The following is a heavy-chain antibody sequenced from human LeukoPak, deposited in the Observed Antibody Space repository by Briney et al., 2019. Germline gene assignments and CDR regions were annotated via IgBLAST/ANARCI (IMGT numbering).Heavy chain of an antibody. CDR2: MNPNSGNT. V-gene: IGHV1-8*01. CDR3: ARVPYSGSPLVAFDI. Sequence: ASVKVSCKASRYTFTSYDINWVRQATGQGLEWMGWMNPNSGNTGYAQKFQGRVTMTRNTSISTAYMEPSSLRSEDTAVYYCARVPYSGSPLVAFDIWGQGTMVTVSS. D-gene: IGHD1-26*01. J-gene: IGHJ3*02. CDR1: RYTFTSYD.